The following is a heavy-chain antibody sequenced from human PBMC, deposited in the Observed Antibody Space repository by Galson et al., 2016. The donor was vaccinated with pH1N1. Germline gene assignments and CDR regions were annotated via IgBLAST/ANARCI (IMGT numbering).Heavy chain of an antibody. J-gene: IGHJ4*02. Sequence: TLSLTCTVSGDSISSGGYYWTWIRQHPGRGLEWIGHIYYTGSTQYNASLKSRVTISVDTSKNQFSLRLSSVTAADTAVYYCARAPSATEDWGYYFDYWGQGTLVTVSS. CDR3: ARAPSATEDWGYYFDY. CDR2: IYYTGST. CDR1: GDSISSGGYY. D-gene: IGHD2-2*01. V-gene: IGHV4-31*03.